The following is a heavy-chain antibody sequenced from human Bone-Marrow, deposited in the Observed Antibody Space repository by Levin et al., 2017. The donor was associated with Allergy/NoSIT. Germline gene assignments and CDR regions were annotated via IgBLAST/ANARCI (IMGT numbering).Heavy chain of an antibody. CDR2: IRSKTYGGTT. V-gene: IGHV3-49*04. J-gene: IGHJ4*02. CDR3: SRHAGY. Sequence: GGSLRLSCIASGFSFGDYAMSWVRQAPGRGLEWIGFIRSKTYGGTTEYAASAKGRFIISRDDSKSIAYLQMSSLKIEDTAMYFCSRHAGYWGQGTLVTVSS. CDR1: GFSFGDYA.